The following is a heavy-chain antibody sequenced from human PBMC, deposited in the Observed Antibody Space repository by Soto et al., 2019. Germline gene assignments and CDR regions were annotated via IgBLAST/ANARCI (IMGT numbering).Heavy chain of an antibody. CDR2: VYHTGNT. D-gene: IGHD2-2*01. J-gene: IGHJ5*01. V-gene: IGHV4-30-4*01. CDR1: GGSINSYY. Sequence: SETLSLTCTVSGGSINSYYWSWIRQTPGKGLEWIGYVYHTGNTYYNPSLRSRVSFSVDKSKSQFSLKLISVTAADTAVYYCARDEYQLLSSVSWFDSWGQGTLVTVSS. CDR3: ARDEYQLLSSVSWFDS.